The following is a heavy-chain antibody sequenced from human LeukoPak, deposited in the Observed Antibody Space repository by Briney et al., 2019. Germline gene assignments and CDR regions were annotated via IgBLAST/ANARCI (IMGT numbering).Heavy chain of an antibody. V-gene: IGHV1-18*01. Sequence: ASVKVSCKASGYSLSSYGITWVRQAPGQGLEWMGWISGYNDDTRYAQRFQGRVTMTTDTSTTTAYMELRSLRSDDTAVYYCAREGDHYDSSGYYREYRGQGTLVTVSS. D-gene: IGHD3-22*01. CDR3: AREGDHYDSSGYYREY. CDR2: ISGYNDDT. J-gene: IGHJ4*02. CDR1: GYSLSSYG.